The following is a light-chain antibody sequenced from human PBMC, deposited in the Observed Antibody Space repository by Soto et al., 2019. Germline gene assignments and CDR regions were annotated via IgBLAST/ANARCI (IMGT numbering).Light chain of an antibody. CDR1: SSDVGGYNY. V-gene: IGLV2-14*01. Sequence: QSVLTQPASVSGSPGQSITISCTGTSSDVGGYNYVSWYQQHPGKAPKSMIYEVSNRPSGVSNRFSGSKSGNTASLTISGLQAEDEADYYCSSYTSSSTNVFGTGTKVTVL. CDR3: SSYTSSSTNV. J-gene: IGLJ1*01. CDR2: EVS.